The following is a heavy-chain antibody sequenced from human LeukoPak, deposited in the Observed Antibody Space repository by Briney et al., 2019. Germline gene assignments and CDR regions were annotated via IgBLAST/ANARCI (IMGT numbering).Heavy chain of an antibody. CDR2: INHSGNT. D-gene: IGHD2-8*01. V-gene: IGHV4-34*01. CDR1: GGSFSGYY. J-gene: IGHJ6*02. Sequence: SETLSLTCAVYGGSFSGYYWSLIRQPPGKGLEWIGEINHSGNTNYNPSLKSRVTISVDTSKNQFSLKLSSVTAADTAVYYCARERTKDLYGMDVWGQGTTVTVSS. CDR3: ARERTKDLYGMDV.